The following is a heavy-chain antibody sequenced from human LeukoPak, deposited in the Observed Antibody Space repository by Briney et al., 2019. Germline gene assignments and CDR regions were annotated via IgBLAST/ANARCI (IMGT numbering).Heavy chain of an antibody. V-gene: IGHV4-38-2*02. CDR2: IYHSGST. CDR1: GYSISSAYC. D-gene: IGHD3-10*01. J-gene: IGHJ4*02. Sequence: PSETLSLTCTVSGYSISSAYCWGWIRQPPGKGLEWIGSIYHSGSTYYNPSLESRVAISVDTSKNHISLRLSSVTAADTAVYYCARDTYYYGSGSLRFDYWGQGTLVTVSS. CDR3: ARDTYYYGSGSLRFDY.